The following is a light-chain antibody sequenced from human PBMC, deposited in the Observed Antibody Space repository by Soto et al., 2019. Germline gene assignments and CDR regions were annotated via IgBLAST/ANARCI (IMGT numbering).Light chain of an antibody. CDR3: QQSHSNS. CDR1: QIISNY. V-gene: IGKV1-39*01. CDR2: AAS. J-gene: IGKJ2*01. Sequence: DIQMTQSPSSLSASVGDRVTITCRASQIISNYLNWYQQKPGKAPNLLIYAASSLQSGVPSRVSGSGSGTDFTLLISSLQPEGLATYYCQQSHSNSFGQGTKLDIK.